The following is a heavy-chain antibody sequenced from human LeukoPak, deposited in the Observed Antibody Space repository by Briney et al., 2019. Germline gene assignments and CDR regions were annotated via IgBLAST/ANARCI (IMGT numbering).Heavy chain of an antibody. CDR2: VSGSGDKT. V-gene: IGHV3-23*01. Sequence: PGGSLRLSCAASGFTFNSYGRRRVRQAPGKGLEWVSGVSGSGDKTYYADSVKGRFTISRDNAKNSLYLQMNSLRAEDTAIYYCTRDSPPDYWGQGTLVTVSS. J-gene: IGHJ4*02. CDR1: GFTFNSYG. CDR3: TRDSPPDY.